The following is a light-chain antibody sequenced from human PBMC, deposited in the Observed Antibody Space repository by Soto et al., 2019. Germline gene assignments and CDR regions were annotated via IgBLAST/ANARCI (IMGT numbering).Light chain of an antibody. CDR1: SSDVGAYNY. J-gene: IGLJ1*01. CDR2: DVS. Sequence: QSVLPQPASVSGSPGQSITISCTGTSSDVGAYNYVSWYQQHPGKAPKLMIYDVSDRPSGISNRFSGSKSGNTASLTISGLQAEDEADYYCSSYTSSNTLYVFGTGTKVTVL. CDR3: SSYTSSNTLYV. V-gene: IGLV2-14*01.